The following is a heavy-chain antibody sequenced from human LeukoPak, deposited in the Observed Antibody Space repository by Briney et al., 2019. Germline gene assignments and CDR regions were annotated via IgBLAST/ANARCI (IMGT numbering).Heavy chain of an antibody. CDR1: GFTFSSYG. V-gene: IGHV3-30*02. CDR2: IRYDGSNK. Sequence: GGSLRLSCAASGFTFSSYGMHWVRQAPGQGLGWVAFIRYDGSNKYYADSVKGRFTIPRDNSKNTLYLQMNSLRAEDTAVYYCAKDHDYGGNPYYFDYWGQGTLVTVSS. J-gene: IGHJ4*02. D-gene: IGHD4-23*01. CDR3: AKDHDYGGNPYYFDY.